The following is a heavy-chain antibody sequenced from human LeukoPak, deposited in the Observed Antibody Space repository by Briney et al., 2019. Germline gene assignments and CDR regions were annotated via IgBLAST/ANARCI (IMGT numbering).Heavy chain of an antibody. J-gene: IGHJ6*03. CDR3: ARHIGGGIEDMDV. Sequence: SETLYLTCTVSGGSIGTYYWSWVRQSPGKGLEWIGYIYVTGNRYNPYLQSRVTISVDTSRNQFFLKMSSVTAADTAVYYCARHIGGGIEDMDVWGKGTKVTVSS. V-gene: IGHV4-59*08. CDR1: GGSIGTYY. CDR2: IYVTGN. D-gene: IGHD3-16*02.